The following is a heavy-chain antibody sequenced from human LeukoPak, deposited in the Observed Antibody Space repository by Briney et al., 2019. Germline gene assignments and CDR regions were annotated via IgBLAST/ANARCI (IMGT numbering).Heavy chain of an antibody. Sequence: SETLSLTCAVYGGSFSGYYWSWIRQPPGKGLEWIGEINHSGSTNYNPSLKSRVTISVDTSKNQFSLKLSSATAADTAVYYCARWFGNYYYYMDVWGKGTTVTVSS. CDR1: GGSFSGYY. D-gene: IGHD3-10*01. CDR3: ARWFGNYYYYMDV. J-gene: IGHJ6*03. CDR2: INHSGST. V-gene: IGHV4-34*01.